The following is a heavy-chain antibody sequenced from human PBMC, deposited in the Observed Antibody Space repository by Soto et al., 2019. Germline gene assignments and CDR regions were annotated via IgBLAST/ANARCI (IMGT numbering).Heavy chain of an antibody. CDR1: GFTFSSYA. CDR3: AKALYQQGSMYYYDSSGLYGMDV. CDR2: ISGSGGST. D-gene: IGHD3-22*01. J-gene: IGHJ6*02. V-gene: IGHV3-23*01. Sequence: PGGSLRLSCAASGFTFSSYAMSWVRQAPGKGLEWVSAISGSGGSTYYADSVKGRFTISRDNSKNTLYLQMNSLRAEDTAVYYCAKALYQQGSMYYYDSSGLYGMDVWGQGTTVTVSS.